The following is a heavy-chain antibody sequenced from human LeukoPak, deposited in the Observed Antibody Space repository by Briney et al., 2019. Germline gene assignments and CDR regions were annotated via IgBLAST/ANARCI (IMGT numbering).Heavy chain of an antibody. CDR3: ARDPGRRQYCFDY. Sequence: ASVKVSCKASGYTFTSYAMHWVRQAPGQRLEWMGWINAGNGNTKYSQKFQGRVTITRDTSASTAYMELSSLRSEDTAVYYCARDPGRRQYCFDYWGQGTLVTVSS. J-gene: IGHJ4*02. V-gene: IGHV1-3*01. D-gene: IGHD4-11*01. CDR1: GYTFTSYA. CDR2: INAGNGNT.